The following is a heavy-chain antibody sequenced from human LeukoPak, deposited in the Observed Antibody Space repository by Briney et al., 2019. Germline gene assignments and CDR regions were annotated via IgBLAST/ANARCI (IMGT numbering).Heavy chain of an antibody. V-gene: IGHV4-59*01. J-gene: IGHJ4*02. CDR2: INYSGST. CDR3: ARTYRQQLDY. Sequence: SETLSLTCTVSGGSISSYYWSWIRQPPGKGLERIGYINYSGSTNYNPSLKSRVTISVDTSKNQFSLKLSSVTAADTAVYYCARTYRQQLDYWGQGTLVTVSS. CDR1: GGSISSYY. D-gene: IGHD6-13*01.